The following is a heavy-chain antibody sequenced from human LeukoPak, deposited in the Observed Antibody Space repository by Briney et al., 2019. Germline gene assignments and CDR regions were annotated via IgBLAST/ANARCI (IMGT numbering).Heavy chain of an antibody. CDR2: IKPDGGAQ. D-gene: IGHD4-11*01. CDR1: GFTFSNYW. Sequence: PGGSLRLSCAASGFTFSNYWMTWVRQAPGKGLEWVANIKPDGGAQYYADSVRGRFTISRDSAKNSVFLQMNSLRAEDTAVYHCARLAIRGIDFSNPEFDPWGQGTLVTVSS. V-gene: IGHV3-7*01. J-gene: IGHJ5*02. CDR3: ARLAIRGIDFSNPEFDP.